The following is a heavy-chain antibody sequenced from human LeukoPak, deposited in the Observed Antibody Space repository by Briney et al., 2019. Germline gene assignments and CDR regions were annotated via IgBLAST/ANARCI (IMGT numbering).Heavy chain of an antibody. D-gene: IGHD3-10*01. CDR1: GYSFTSDC. Sequence: GESLQISSKGAGYSFTSDCNGWVRQMPGKGLEWMGIIYPGDSDTRYSPSFQGQVTISADKSISTAYLQWSSLKASDTAMYYCARSYGSGSYFYYYYGIHVWGRGTTVTVSS. J-gene: IGHJ6*02. V-gene: IGHV5-51*01. CDR2: IYPGDSDT. CDR3: ARSYGSGSYFYYYYGIHV.